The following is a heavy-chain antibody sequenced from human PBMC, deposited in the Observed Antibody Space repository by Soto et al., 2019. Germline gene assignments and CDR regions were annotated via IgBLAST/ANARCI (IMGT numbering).Heavy chain of an antibody. Sequence: QVQLQETGPGLVKPSQTLSLTCTVSGGSISSGGYYWSWIRQHPGKGLEWIGYIYYSGSTSSNPALKSRSTITVDTSKNQFSLKQSSVSAADTAVYYCVRGVAHWGQGTLVTVSS. CDR1: GGSISSGGYY. V-gene: IGHV4-31*03. CDR2: IYYSGST. D-gene: IGHD2-15*01. CDR3: VRGVAH. J-gene: IGHJ4*02.